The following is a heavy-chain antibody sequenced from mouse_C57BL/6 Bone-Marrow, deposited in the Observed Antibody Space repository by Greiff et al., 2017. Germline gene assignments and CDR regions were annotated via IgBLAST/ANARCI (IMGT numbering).Heavy chain of an antibody. J-gene: IGHJ2*01. CDR2: INPNNGGT. CDR1: GYTFTDYN. Sequence: VQLQQSGPELVKPGASVKIPCKASGYTFTDYNMDWVKQSHGKSLEWIGDINPNNGGTIYNQKFKGKATLTVDKSSSTAYMELRSLTSEDTAVYYCARPYYYGSSFYFDDWGKGTTLTVSS. D-gene: IGHD1-1*01. V-gene: IGHV1-18*01. CDR3: ARPYYYGSSFYFDD.